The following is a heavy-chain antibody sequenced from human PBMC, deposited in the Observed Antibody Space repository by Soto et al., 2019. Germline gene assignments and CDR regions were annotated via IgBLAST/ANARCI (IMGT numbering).Heavy chain of an antibody. J-gene: IGHJ4*02. D-gene: IGHD2-8*01. CDR3: ARHGAYCTDGICYKLRHFDY. CDR1: GVSISSSTYY. Sequence: PSETLSLTCTVSGVSISSSTYYWAWIRQPPGRGLEWIGTVYYSGATYYSPSLKSRVTISRDTSKNQFSLKLSSVTAADTAVYHCARHGAYCTDGICYKLRHFDYWGQGTLVTVSS. V-gene: IGHV4-39*01. CDR2: VYYSGAT.